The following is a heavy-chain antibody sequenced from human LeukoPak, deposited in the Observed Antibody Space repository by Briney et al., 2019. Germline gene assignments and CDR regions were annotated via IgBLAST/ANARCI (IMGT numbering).Heavy chain of an antibody. V-gene: IGHV3-30*02. Sequence: GGSLRLSCAASGFTFSSYGMHWVRQAPGKGLEWVAFIRYDGSNKYYADPVKGRFTISRDNSKNTLYLQMNSLRAEDTAVYYCAKGLIGGRPGWFDPWGQGTLVTVSS. CDR1: GFTFSSYG. J-gene: IGHJ5*02. D-gene: IGHD3-22*01. CDR3: AKGLIGGRPGWFDP. CDR2: IRYDGSNK.